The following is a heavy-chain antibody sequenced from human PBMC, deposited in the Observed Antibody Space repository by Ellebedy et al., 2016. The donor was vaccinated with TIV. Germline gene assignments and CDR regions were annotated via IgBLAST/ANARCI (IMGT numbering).Heavy chain of an antibody. CDR2: IYHSAST. CDR1: GGSISSSNW. D-gene: IGHD6-19*01. V-gene: IGHV4-4*02. Sequence: MPSETLSLTCAVSGGSISSSNWWSWVRQPPGKGLEWIGEIYHSASTNYNPSLRSRVTISVDNSKNHFSLKLRSVTAADTAVYYCAREAVAGEWFDPWGQGTLVTVSS. J-gene: IGHJ5*02. CDR3: AREAVAGEWFDP.